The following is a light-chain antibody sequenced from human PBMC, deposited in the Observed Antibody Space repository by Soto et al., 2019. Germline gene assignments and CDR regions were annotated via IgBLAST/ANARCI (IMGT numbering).Light chain of an antibody. V-gene: IGKV3-20*01. CDR1: QSISSSF. CDR3: QQYDVSPPIT. Sequence: EIVLTQSPGILSLSPGERASLSCGASQSISSSFLAWYQQKPGQAPRLLIYGASSRATGIPDRFSGTGSETDFTLTISRLEPEDYAVYYCQQYDVSPPITFGQGTRLEIK. J-gene: IGKJ5*01. CDR2: GAS.